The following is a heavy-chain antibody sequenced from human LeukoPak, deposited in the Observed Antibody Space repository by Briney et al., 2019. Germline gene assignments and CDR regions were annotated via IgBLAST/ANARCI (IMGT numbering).Heavy chain of an antibody. CDR3: QSRFLEWLLDY. CDR1: GGSISSNNYY. V-gene: IGHV4-39*01. CDR2: IYYGGYT. D-gene: IGHD3-3*01. J-gene: IGHJ4*02. Sequence: PSETLSLTCTVSGGSISSNNYYWGWIRQPPGKGLEWIGSIYYGGYTYYNPSLKSRVTISVDTSKNQFSLKLSSVTAADTAIYYCQSRFLEWLLDYWGQGTLVTDSS.